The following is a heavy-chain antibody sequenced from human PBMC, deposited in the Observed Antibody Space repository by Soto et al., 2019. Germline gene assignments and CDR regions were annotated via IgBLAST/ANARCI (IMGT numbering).Heavy chain of an antibody. CDR3: AKIVTRHSLVPVFDQ. V-gene: IGHV3-9*01. J-gene: IGHJ4*02. CDR2: VSWDSVSI. D-gene: IGHD2-21*01. CDR1: GFSFDEYA. Sequence: GGSLRLSCVASGFSFDEYAVHWVRQTPGKGLQWVSGVSWDSVSINYAAPVRGRFTISRDNAKKSLYLHMTSLGSDDTGLYYCAKIVTRHSLVPVFDQWGQGALVTVSS.